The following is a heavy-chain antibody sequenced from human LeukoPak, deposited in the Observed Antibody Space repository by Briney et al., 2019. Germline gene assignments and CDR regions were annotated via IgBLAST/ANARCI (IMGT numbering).Heavy chain of an antibody. V-gene: IGHV1-2*02. CDR3: ARDRQQLREPGYYYYGMDV. D-gene: IGHD6-13*01. J-gene: IGHJ6*02. CDR2: INPNSGGT. CDR1: GYTFTGYF. Sequence: ASVKVSCKASGYTFTGYFMHWVRQAPGQGLEWMGWINPNSGGTNYAQKFQGRVTMTRDTSISTAYMELSRLRSDDTAVYYCARDRQQLREPGYYYYGMDVWGQGTTVTVSS.